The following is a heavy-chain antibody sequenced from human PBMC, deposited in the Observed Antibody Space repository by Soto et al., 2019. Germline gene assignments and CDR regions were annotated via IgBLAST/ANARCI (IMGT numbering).Heavy chain of an antibody. J-gene: IGHJ6*04. D-gene: IGHD2-15*01. V-gene: IGHV3-23*01. CDR2: ISGSGGST. Sequence: GGSLRLSCAASGFTFSSYAMSWVRQAPGKGLEWVSAISGSGGSTYYADSVKGRFTISRDNSKNTLYLQMNSLRAEDTAVYYCAKTSARGGYYYYGMDVWGKGTTVTVSS. CDR1: GFTFSSYA. CDR3: AKTSARGGYYYYGMDV.